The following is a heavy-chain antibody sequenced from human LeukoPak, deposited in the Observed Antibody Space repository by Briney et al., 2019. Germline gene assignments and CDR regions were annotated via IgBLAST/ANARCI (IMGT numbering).Heavy chain of an antibody. CDR3: ARARWQLVPYFDS. V-gene: IGHV1-2*02. D-gene: IGHD6-6*01. Sequence: SVKVSCMASGYTFTDYYMHWVRQAPGQGLEWMGWINPNGGGTNFAQKFQGRVAMTRDTSISTAYMELGSLRSDDTAVYYCARARWQLVPYFDSWGQGTLVTVSS. CDR1: GYTFTDYY. CDR2: INPNGGGT. J-gene: IGHJ4*02.